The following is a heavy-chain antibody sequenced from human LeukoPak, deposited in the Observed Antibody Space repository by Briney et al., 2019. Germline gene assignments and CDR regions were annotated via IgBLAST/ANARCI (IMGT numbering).Heavy chain of an antibody. D-gene: IGHD5-12*01. CDR1: GFIFSNSA. CDR3: AKRGRDIGHFDS. Sequence: GGSLRLSCAASGFIFSNSAIHWVRQAPGKGLGWVAAISPDGSNKYYADSVKGRFTISRDNSKNTVHLQMNSLRAEDTAVYYCAKRGRDIGHFDSWGQGTLVTVSS. CDR2: ISPDGSNK. V-gene: IGHV3-30*18. J-gene: IGHJ4*02.